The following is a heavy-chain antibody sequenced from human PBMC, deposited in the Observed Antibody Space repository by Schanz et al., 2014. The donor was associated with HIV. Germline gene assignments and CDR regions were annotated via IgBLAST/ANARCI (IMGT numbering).Heavy chain of an antibody. Sequence: EVQLVESGGDWVQPGGSLRLSCAGSGFTFSSYWMHWVRQAPGKGLVWVSRINSDGSSTNYADSVKGRFTISRDKAKNSLYLQMNSLRDEDTAVYYCARAGVTDRFDHWGQGTLVTVSS. CDR1: GFTFSSYW. CDR2: INSDGSST. J-gene: IGHJ4*02. V-gene: IGHV3-74*01. CDR3: ARAGVTDRFDH. D-gene: IGHD2-21*02.